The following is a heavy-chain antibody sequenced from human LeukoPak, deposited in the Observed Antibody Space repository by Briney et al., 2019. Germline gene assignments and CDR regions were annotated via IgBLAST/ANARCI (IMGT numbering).Heavy chain of an antibody. V-gene: IGHV3-53*01. J-gene: IGHJ6*02. CDR2: IYTGGNT. CDR1: GFTVIXXX. CDR3: GRDDYYGMDV. Sequence: XVSGFTVIXXXXXWVRXAPGXXLEWVSIIYTGGNTYYADSVKGRFTISRDNSKNTLYLQMNSLRAEDTAVYYCGRDDYYGMDVWGQGTTVTVSS.